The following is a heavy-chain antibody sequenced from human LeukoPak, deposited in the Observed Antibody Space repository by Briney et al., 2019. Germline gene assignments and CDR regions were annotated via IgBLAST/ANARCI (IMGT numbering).Heavy chain of an antibody. Sequence: GASVKVSCKVSGYTLTELSMHWVRQAPGKGLEWMGGFDPEDGETIYAQKFQGRVTMTEDTSTDTAYMELSSLRSEDTAVYYCATDLLKTNKRIAVAGGYWGQGTLVTVSS. CDR3: ATDLLKTNKRIAVAGGY. J-gene: IGHJ4*02. D-gene: IGHD6-19*01. CDR2: FDPEDGET. CDR1: GYTLTELS. V-gene: IGHV1-24*01.